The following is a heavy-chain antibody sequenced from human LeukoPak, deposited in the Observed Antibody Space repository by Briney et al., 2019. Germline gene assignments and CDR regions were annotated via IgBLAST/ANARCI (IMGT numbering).Heavy chain of an antibody. D-gene: IGHD2-2*01. CDR3: ARMTGYCISTSCYGKNWFDP. CDR1: GITFSSYA. CDR2: IIPIFGTA. Sequence: SVKVSCKTSGITFSSYAINWVRQAPGQGLGWMGGIIPIFGTANYGQKFQGRVTITADESTSTVNMEMSSLRSEDTAVYYCARMTGYCISTSCYGKNWFDPWGQGTLVTVSS. J-gene: IGHJ5*02. V-gene: IGHV1-69*13.